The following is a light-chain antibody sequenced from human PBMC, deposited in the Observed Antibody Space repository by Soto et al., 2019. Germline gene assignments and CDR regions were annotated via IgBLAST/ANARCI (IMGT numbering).Light chain of an antibody. CDR3: QQRISWPPT. V-gene: IGKV3-11*01. CDR1: QSVSIY. Sequence: EIVLTQSPATLSLSPGERATVSCRASQSVSIYLAWYQQKPGQAPRLLIYDASNRATGIPARFSGSGSGAVFTLTISSLEPEDFAVYYCQQRISWPPTFGQGTRLEIK. CDR2: DAS. J-gene: IGKJ5*01.